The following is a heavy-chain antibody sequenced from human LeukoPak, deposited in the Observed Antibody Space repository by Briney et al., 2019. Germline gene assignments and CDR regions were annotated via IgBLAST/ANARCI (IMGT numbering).Heavy chain of an antibody. Sequence: SETLSLTCTVSGYSISSGYYWGWIRQPPGKGLEWIGSIYHSGSTYYNPSLKSRVTISVDTSKNQFSLKPSPVTAADTAVYYCARLGGIAAAGTLGLDYWGQGTLVTVSS. D-gene: IGHD6-13*01. CDR3: ARLGGIAAAGTLGLDY. J-gene: IGHJ4*02. V-gene: IGHV4-38-2*02. CDR2: IYHSGST. CDR1: GYSISSGYY.